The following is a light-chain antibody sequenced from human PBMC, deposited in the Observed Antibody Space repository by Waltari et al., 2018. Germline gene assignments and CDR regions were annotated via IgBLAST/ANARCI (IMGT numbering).Light chain of an antibody. CDR1: QSISRS. V-gene: IGKV1-39*01. CDR3: QQSVSTLLT. J-gene: IGKJ4*01. CDR2: GAS. Sequence: DIQMTQSPSSLSASVGDRVTITCRASQSISRSLNWYQQKPGTAPKLLISGASSMQSGVPSRFSGGGSGTDFTLTISSLQPEDFATYYCQQSVSTLLTFGEVTKVEIK.